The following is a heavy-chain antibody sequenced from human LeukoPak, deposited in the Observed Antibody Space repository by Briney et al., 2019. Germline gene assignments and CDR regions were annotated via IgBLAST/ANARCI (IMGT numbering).Heavy chain of an antibody. CDR1: GGSISSSSYF. Sequence: SETLSLTCTVSGGSISSSSYFWGWIRQPPGKGLEWIGYIYYSGSTNYNPSLKSRVTISVDTSKNQFSLKLTSVTAADTAVYYCARGVNSGYFDYCGQGTLVTVSS. D-gene: IGHD1-26*01. CDR2: IYYSGST. V-gene: IGHV4-61*05. J-gene: IGHJ4*02. CDR3: ARGVNSGYFDY.